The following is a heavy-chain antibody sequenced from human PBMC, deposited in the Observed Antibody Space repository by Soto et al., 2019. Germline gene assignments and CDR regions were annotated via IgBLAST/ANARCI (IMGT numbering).Heavy chain of an antibody. CDR3: AHRRRESTGGYYLDWFGP. V-gene: IGHV2-5*02. J-gene: IGHJ5*02. CDR1: GLSLSTLGEG. Sequence: SGATLVNPKQTLRLTCTFSGLSLSTLGEGVGWIGQPPGQALELLPFIYWDDDKRYSPSLKSRLTVTKDTSKNQVVLTMANMDPMDTATYYCAHRRRESTGGYYLDWFGPWGQGIQVTVSS. CDR2: IYWDDDK. D-gene: IGHD3-22*01.